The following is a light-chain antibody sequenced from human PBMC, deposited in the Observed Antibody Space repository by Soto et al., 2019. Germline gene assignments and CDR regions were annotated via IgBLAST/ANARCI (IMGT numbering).Light chain of an antibody. CDR3: QQYNNWPPDRT. V-gene: IGKV3-15*01. J-gene: IGKJ1*01. CDR1: QSVGSN. Sequence: EIVMTQSPATLSVSPGERATLSCRASQSVGSNLAWYQQKPGQAPRLLIYGASTRATCIPARFSGSGSGTEFTLTISSQQSEHFAIYFCQQYNNWPPDRTFGQGTKVEIK. CDR2: GAS.